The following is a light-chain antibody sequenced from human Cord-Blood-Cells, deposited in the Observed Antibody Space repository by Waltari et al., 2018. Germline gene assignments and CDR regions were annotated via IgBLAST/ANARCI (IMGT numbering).Light chain of an antibody. CDR3: AAWDDSLSGWV. CDR2: RNK. Sequence: QSVLTQPPSDSVTTAPRVTIVCSGSRYTIGSNYVYWYQQLPGKAPKLLIYRNKQRPSGVPDRFSGSKSGTSASLAISGLRSEDEADYYCAAWDDSLSGWVFGGGTKLTVL. V-gene: IGLV1-47*01. J-gene: IGLJ3*02. CDR1: RYTIGSNY.